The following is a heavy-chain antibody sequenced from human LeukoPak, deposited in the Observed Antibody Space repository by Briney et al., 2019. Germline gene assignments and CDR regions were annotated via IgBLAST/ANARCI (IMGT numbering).Heavy chain of an antibody. CDR1: GFTFSSYG. CDR3: AKDARGYCSSTSCSYYMDV. V-gene: IGHV3-23*01. Sequence: GGSLRLSCAASGFTFSSYGMSWVRQAPGKGLEWVSAISGSGGSTYYADSVKGRFTISRDNSKNTLYLQMNSLRAEDTAVYYCAKDARGYCSSTSCSYYMDVWGKGTTVTISS. J-gene: IGHJ6*03. D-gene: IGHD2-2*01. CDR2: ISGSGGST.